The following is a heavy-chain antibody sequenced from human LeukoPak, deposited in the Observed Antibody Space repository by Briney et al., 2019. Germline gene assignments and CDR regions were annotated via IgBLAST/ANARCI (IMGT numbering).Heavy chain of an antibody. Sequence: GGSLRLSCAASGFIFSSYSMSWVRQAPGKGLEWVSAIGGRDGSTYYADSVKGRFTISRDNSKNTLYVQMNSLRAEDTAVYYCAKGHYYGSGSLDYWGQGTLVTVSS. CDR2: IGGRDGST. CDR3: AKGHYYGSGSLDY. D-gene: IGHD3-10*01. CDR1: GFIFSSYS. J-gene: IGHJ4*02. V-gene: IGHV3-23*01.